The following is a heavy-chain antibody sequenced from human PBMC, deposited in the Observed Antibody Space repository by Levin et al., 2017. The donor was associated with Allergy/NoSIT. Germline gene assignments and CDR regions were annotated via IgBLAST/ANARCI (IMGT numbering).Heavy chain of an antibody. CDR3: AREYGGDWYFDL. V-gene: IGHV4-59*01. CDR2: IYYSGNT. D-gene: IGHD2-21*01. Sequence: SQTLSLTCTVSGDSISSSYWSWIRQPPGKGLEWIGYIYYSGNTNYNPSLKSRITISLDTSKNEFSLKLRSVTAADTAVYYCAREYGGDWYFDLWGRGTLVTVSS. CDR1: GDSISSSY. J-gene: IGHJ2*01.